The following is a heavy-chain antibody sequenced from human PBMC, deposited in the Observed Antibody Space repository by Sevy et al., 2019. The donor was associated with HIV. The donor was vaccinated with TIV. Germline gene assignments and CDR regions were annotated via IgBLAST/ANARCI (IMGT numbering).Heavy chain of an antibody. Sequence: ASVKVSCKASGYTFTGYYMHWMRQAPGQGLEWMGWINPDSGGPTYAPKFQGRVNLTNGTSSSTAYMDMSRLKSDDTAVYYCVRDDRDGYFEYWGQGTLVTVSS. CDR2: INPDSGGP. CDR3: VRDDRDGYFEY. V-gene: IGHV1-2*02. J-gene: IGHJ4*02. CDR1: GYTFTGYY.